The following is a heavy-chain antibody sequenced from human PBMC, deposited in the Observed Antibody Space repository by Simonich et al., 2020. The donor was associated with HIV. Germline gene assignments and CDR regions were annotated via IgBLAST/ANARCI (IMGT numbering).Heavy chain of an antibody. D-gene: IGHD2-2*01. CDR3: ARDGRKGSSTSCSDY. CDR1: GFTFSSYS. Sequence: EVQLVESGGGLVKPGGSLRLSCAASGFTFSSYSMNWVRQAPGKGLEWVSSISSSSSYIYYAGSVKGRFTISRYNAKNSLYLQMNSLRAEDTAVYYCARDGRKGSSTSCSDYWGQGTLVTVSS. J-gene: IGHJ4*02. CDR2: ISSSSSYI. V-gene: IGHV3-21*01.